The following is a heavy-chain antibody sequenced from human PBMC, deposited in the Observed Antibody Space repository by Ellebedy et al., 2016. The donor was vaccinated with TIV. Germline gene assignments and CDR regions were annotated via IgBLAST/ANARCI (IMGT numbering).Heavy chain of an antibody. CDR3: ATDEGGSYDS. D-gene: IGHD1-26*01. CDR2: ISRDGDIR. J-gene: IGHJ4*02. Sequence: GESLKISCAASGFPFSNFAMNWVRQAPGKGLEWVSRISRDGDIRGYTEFAKGRFTVSRDNTKNTLYLQMSGLRADDSAVYYCATDEGGSYDSWGQGTRVSVSS. CDR1: GFPFSNFA. V-gene: IGHV3-74*01.